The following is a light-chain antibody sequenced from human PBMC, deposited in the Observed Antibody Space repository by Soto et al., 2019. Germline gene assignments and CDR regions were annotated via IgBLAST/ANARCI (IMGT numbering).Light chain of an antibody. CDR3: QQYNSYPCT. V-gene: IGKV1-5*03. CDR1: QSISSW. J-gene: IGKJ2*02. CDR2: KAS. Sequence: DIQMTQSPSTLSASVGDRVTITCRASQSISSWLAWYQQKPGKAPKLLIYKASSLESGVPSRFSGSGYGTEFTLTISSLQPDDFATYHCQQYNSYPCTFGQGTKLEIK.